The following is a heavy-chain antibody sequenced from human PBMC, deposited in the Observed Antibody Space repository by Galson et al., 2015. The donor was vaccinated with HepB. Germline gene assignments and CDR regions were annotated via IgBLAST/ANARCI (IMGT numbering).Heavy chain of an antibody. CDR1: GFTFSTYA. V-gene: IGHV3-23*01. J-gene: IGHJ5*02. D-gene: IGHD3/OR15-3a*01. CDR3: AKSAHAFWTGYLA. Sequence: LRLSCAASGFTFSTYAMSWVRQAPGKGLEWVSAISTGGDTYYGDSVRGRFTISRDNPMNTLYLQMSRLRAEDTAVYFCAKSAHAFWTGYLAWGQGTLVTVSS. CDR2: ISTGGDT.